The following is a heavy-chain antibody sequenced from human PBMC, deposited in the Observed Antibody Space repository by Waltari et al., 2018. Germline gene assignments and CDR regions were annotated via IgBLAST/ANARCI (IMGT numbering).Heavy chain of an antibody. J-gene: IGHJ6*02. CDR2: INHSGST. CDR3: ARYCSSTSCPYYYGMDV. Sequence: QVQLQQWGAGLLKPSETLSLTCAVYGGSFSGYYCRWIRQPPGKGLEWIGEINHSGSTNYNPSLKSRVTISVDTSKNQFSLKLSSVTAADTAVYYCARYCSSTSCPYYYGMDVWGQGTTVTVSS. CDR1: GGSFSGYY. D-gene: IGHD2-2*01. V-gene: IGHV4-34*01.